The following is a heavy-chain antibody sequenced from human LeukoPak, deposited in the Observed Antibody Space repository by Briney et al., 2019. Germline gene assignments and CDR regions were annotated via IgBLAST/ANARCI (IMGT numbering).Heavy chain of an antibody. CDR3: ARGTKGGIVGATGAFDI. J-gene: IGHJ3*02. V-gene: IGHV1-69*05. D-gene: IGHD1-26*01. CDR1: GGTFSIYA. CDR2: IIPIFGTA. Sequence: ASVKVSCKASGGTFSIYAISWVRQAPGQGLEWMGRIIPIFGTANYAQKFQGRVTITTDESTSTAYMELSSLRSEDAAVYYCARGTKGGIVGATGAFDIWGQGTMVTVSS.